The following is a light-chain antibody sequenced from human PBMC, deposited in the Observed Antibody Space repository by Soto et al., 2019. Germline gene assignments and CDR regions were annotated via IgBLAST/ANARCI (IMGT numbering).Light chain of an antibody. Sequence: EIVMTQSPAKLSLSPGERATISCRASQSVRNDLAWYQQKPGKAPRVLVYGASTTAAGVPARFSGSGSGTEFSLTITSLQSEDSAGYYCKQYNNWYSFGQGTKLEIK. CDR1: QSVRND. V-gene: IGKV3-15*01. CDR2: GAS. J-gene: IGKJ2*03. CDR3: KQYNNWYS.